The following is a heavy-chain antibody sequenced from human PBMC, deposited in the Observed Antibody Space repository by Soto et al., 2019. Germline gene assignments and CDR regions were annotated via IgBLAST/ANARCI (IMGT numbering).Heavy chain of an antibody. V-gene: IGHV4-59*01. J-gene: IGHJ4*02. Sequence: PSETLSLTCTVSGGSISSYYWSWIRQPPGKGLEWIGYIYYSGSTNYNPSLKSRVTISVDTSKNQFSLKLSSVTAADTAVYYCAREPRHDDATLGGIDYLGQGTLLPVSA. D-gene: IGHD6-6*01. CDR1: GGSISSYY. CDR2: IYYSGST. CDR3: AREPRHDDATLGGIDY.